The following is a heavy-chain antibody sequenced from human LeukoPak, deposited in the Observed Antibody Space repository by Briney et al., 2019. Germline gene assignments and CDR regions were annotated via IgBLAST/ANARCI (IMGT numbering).Heavy chain of an antibody. CDR1: GFTFSSYS. D-gene: IGHD3-22*01. V-gene: IGHV3-66*04. Sequence: GGSLRLSCAASGFTFSSYSMNWVRQAPGKGLEWVSVIYSGGSTYYADSVKGRFTISRDNSKNTLYLQMNSLRAEDTAVYYCASHYYDSSGSVNWFDPWGQGTLVTVSS. CDR2: IYSGGST. CDR3: ASHYYDSSGSVNWFDP. J-gene: IGHJ5*02.